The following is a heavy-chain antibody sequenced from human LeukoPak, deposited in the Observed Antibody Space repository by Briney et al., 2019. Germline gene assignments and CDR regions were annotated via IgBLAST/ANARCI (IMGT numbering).Heavy chain of an antibody. J-gene: IGHJ3*02. CDR1: GYTFTTYY. Sequence: ASVKVSCKASGYTFTTYYLHWVRQAPGQGLEWMGIINPNAGDTGYARKFLGRVTMTRDTSTSTVYMELSSLRSEDTAVYYCASGNEVTLDGFAMWGQGTMVTVSS. CDR2: INPNAGDT. D-gene: IGHD2-8*01. CDR3: ASGNEVTLDGFAM. V-gene: IGHV1-46*01.